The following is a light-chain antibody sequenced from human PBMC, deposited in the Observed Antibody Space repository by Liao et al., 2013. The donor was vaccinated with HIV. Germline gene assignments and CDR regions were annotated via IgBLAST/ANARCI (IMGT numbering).Light chain of an antibody. CDR3: QAWDSSPNWV. CDR2: QDS. CDR1: RLGDKY. Sequence: SYEVTQPPSVSVSPGQTASIPCSGDRLGDKYTCWYQQKPGQSPVLVIYQDSKRPSGIPERFSASNSGNTATLTISGTQATDEADYYCQAWDSSPNWVFGGGTKLTVL. J-gene: IGLJ3*02. V-gene: IGLV3-1*01.